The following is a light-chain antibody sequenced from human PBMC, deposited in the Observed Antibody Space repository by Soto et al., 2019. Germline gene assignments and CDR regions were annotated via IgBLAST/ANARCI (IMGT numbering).Light chain of an antibody. CDR2: DVS. CDR1: SSDVGDHNY. V-gene: IGLV2-14*03. Sequence: QSALTQPASVSGSPGQSITISCTGTSSDVGDHNYVSWYQQQPGKAPKLMIYDVSNRPSGVSNRFSGSKSGNTASLTISGLQAEDEADYYCSSYTTCSTVIFGGGTKLTV. CDR3: SSYTTCSTVI. J-gene: IGLJ2*01.